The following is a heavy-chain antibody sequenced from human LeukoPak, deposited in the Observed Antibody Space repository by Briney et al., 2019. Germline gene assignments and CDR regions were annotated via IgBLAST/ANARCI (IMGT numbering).Heavy chain of an antibody. D-gene: IGHD6-19*01. J-gene: IGHJ5*02. Sequence: SVKVSCKASGGTLSSYAISWVRQAPGQGLEWMGRIIPIFVTANYAQKFQARVTITTDQSTSTAYIELSSLRSEDTAVYYCAREPADGLDSSGWYVWFDPWGQGTLVTVSS. V-gene: IGHV1-69*05. CDR3: AREPADGLDSSGWYVWFDP. CDR1: GGTLSSYA. CDR2: IIPIFVTA.